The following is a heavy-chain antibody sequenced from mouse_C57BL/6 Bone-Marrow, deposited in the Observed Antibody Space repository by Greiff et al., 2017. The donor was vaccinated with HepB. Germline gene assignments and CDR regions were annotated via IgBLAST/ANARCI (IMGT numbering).Heavy chain of an antibody. V-gene: IGHV1-77*01. CDR1: GYTFTDYY. D-gene: IGHD2-4*01. Sequence: VKLQESGAELAKPGASVKISCKASGYTFTDYYINWVKQRPGQGLEWIGKIGPGSGSTYYNEKFKGKATLTADKSSSTAYMQLSSLTSEDSAVYFCTYDYDPWFAYWGQGTLVTVSA. CDR3: TYDYDPWFAY. J-gene: IGHJ3*01. CDR2: IGPGSGST.